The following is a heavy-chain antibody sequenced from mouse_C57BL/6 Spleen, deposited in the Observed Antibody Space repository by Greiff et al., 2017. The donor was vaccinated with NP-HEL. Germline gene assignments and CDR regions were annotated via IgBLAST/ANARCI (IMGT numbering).Heavy chain of an antibody. Sequence: EVKLMESGAELVKPGASVKLSCTASGFNITDYYMHWVKQRTEQGLEWIGRIDPEDGETKYAPKFQGKATITADTSSNTAYLQLSSLTSEDTAVYYCARWDGYDVGFGYWGQGTTLTVSS. CDR1: GFNITDYY. CDR3: ARWDGYDVGFGY. V-gene: IGHV14-2*01. J-gene: IGHJ2*01. CDR2: IDPEDGET. D-gene: IGHD2-2*01.